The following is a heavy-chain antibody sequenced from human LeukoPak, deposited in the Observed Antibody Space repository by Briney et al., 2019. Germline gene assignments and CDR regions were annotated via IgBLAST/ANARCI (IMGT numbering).Heavy chain of an antibody. D-gene: IGHD6-19*01. J-gene: IGHJ4*02. V-gene: IGHV3-30*02. CDR3: AKDNQAEQWLVPVDY. CDR2: IRYDGSNK. Sequence: PGGSLTLSCAASGFTFSSYGMHWVRQAPGKGLEWVAFIRYDGSNKYYADSVKGRFTISRDNSKNTLYLQMNSLRAEDTAVYYCAKDNQAEQWLVPVDYWGQGTLVTVSS. CDR1: GFTFSSYG.